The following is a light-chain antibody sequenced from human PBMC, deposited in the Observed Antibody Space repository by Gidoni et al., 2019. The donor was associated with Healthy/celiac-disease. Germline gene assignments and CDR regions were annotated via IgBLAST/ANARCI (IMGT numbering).Light chain of an antibody. J-gene: IGKJ4*01. CDR3: QQSYSTPLT. CDR2: AAS. Sequence: IQLSQSPTSLSAAVGDRVTNTCRASQSISSYLNWYQQKPGKAPKLLIYAASSLQSGVPSRFSGSGSGTDFTLTISSLQPEDFATYYCQQSYSTPLTFXGXTKVEIK. CDR1: QSISSY. V-gene: IGKV1-39*01.